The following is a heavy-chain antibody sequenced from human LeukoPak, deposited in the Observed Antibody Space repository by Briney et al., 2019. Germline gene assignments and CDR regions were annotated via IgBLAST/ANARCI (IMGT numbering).Heavy chain of an antibody. CDR3: ARHYTSAAGTVGHYYGMDV. CDR2: IWYDGSNK. Sequence: GRSLRLSCAASGFTFSSYGMHWVRQAPGKGLEWVAVIWYDGSNKYYADSVKGRFTISRDNSKNTLYLQMNSLRAEDTAVYYCARHYTSAAGTVGHYYGMDVWGQGTTVTVSS. D-gene: IGHD6-13*01. CDR1: GFTFSSYG. V-gene: IGHV3-33*01. J-gene: IGHJ6*02.